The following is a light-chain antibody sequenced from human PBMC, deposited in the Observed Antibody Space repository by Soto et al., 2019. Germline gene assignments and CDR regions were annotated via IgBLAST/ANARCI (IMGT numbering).Light chain of an antibody. V-gene: IGLV4-69*01. CDR2: LNSDGSH. CDR1: SGHNTYA. J-gene: IGLJ2*01. Sequence: QPVLTQSPSASASLGASVKLTCTLSSGHNTYAIAWYQQQPEKGPRYLMKLNSDGSHTKGDGIPDRFSGSSSGAERYLIISGLQSEDEADYYCQTWGAGILVFGGGTKLTVL. CDR3: QTWGAGILV.